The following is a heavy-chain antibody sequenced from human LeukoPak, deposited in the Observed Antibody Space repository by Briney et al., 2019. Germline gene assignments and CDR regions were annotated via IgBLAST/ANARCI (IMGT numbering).Heavy chain of an antibody. D-gene: IGHD6-6*01. Sequence: GSSVTVSCKASGGTFSSYAISWVRQAPGQGLEWMGGIIPIFGAANYAQKFQGRVTITADESTSTAYMELSSLRSEDTAVYYCARKLSSSSASVGMDVWGQGTTVTVSS. J-gene: IGHJ6*02. CDR1: GGTFSSYA. CDR2: IIPIFGAA. V-gene: IGHV1-69*01. CDR3: ARKLSSSSASVGMDV.